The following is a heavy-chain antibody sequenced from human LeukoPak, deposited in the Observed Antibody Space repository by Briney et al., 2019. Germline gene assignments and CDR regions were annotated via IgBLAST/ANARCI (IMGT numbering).Heavy chain of an antibody. CDR2: IIPIFGTA. D-gene: IGHD1-26*01. CDR3: APQALGATNDDY. V-gene: IGHV1-69*01. Sequence: SVKVSCKASGGTFSSYAISWVRQAPGQGLEWMGGIIPIFGTANYAQKFQGRVTITADESTSTAYMELSSLRSEDTAVYYCAPQALGATNDDYWGQGTLVTVSS. CDR1: GGTFSSYA. J-gene: IGHJ4*02.